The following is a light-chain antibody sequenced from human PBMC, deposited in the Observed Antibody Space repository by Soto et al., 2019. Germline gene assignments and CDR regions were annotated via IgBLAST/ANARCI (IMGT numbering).Light chain of an antibody. CDR2: GVS. V-gene: IGKV3-20*01. CDR3: QQYGSSPRT. CDR1: QSVTSNF. Sequence: EIVLTQSPGTLSLSPGERATLSCGASQSVTSNFFAWYQQKPGQAPRLLIYGVSSRATGIPDRFSGSGSGTDFTLTISRLEPEDFAIYYCQQYGSSPRTFGQGTKLEI. J-gene: IGKJ2*01.